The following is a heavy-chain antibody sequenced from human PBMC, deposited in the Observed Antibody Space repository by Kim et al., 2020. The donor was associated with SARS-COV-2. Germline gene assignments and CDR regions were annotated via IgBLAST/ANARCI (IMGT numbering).Heavy chain of an antibody. J-gene: IGHJ5*02. Sequence: GESLKISCKGSGYSFISYWIAWVRQMPGKGLEWMAMIYPNDSNTRYSPSFQGQVTISADKSISTAYLQWSSLTASDTAMYYCARRRAWFGELAGNWFDPWGQGTLVTVSS. D-gene: IGHD3-10*01. CDR1: GYSFISYW. V-gene: IGHV5-51*01. CDR3: ARRRAWFGELAGNWFDP. CDR2: IYPNDSNT.